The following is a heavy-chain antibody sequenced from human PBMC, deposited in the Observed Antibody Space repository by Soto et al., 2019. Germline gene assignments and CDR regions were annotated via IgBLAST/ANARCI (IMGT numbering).Heavy chain of an antibody. J-gene: IGHJ4*02. Sequence: RASVKVSCKASGYTFTSYGISWVRQAPGQGLEWMGWISAYNGNTNYAQKLQGRVTMTTDTSTSTAYMYLQMNSLRAEDTAVYYCARLGPGDYFDYWGQGTLVTVSS. V-gene: IGHV1-18*01. CDR1: GYTFTSYG. CDR3: ARLGPGDYFDY. D-gene: IGHD4-17*01. CDR2: ISAYNGNT.